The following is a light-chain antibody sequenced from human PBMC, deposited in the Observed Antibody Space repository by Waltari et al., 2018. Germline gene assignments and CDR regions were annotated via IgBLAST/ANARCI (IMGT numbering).Light chain of an antibody. CDR3: QSYDSSLSGWV. CDR2: CNS. J-gene: IGLJ3*02. V-gene: IGLV1-40*01. CDR1: SANIGAGCD. Sequence: QSVLTQPPSGSGAPGQRVTISCTGSSANIGAGCDVHWYQQLPGTAPKLLIYCNSNRPSGVPDRFSGSTSGTSASLAITGLQAEDEADYYCQSYDSSLSGWVFGGGTKLTVL.